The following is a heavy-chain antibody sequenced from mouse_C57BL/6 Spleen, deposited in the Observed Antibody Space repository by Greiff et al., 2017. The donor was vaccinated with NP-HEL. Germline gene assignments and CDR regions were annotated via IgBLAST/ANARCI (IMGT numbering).Heavy chain of an antibody. Sequence: QVQLQQPGAELVKPGASVKLSCKASGYTFTSYWMHWVKQRPGRGLEWIGRIDPNSGGTKYNEKFKSKATLTVDTPASTAYMQLSSLTSEDAAVYDCAKDITTVVATNYCDYWGQGTTLTVSS. D-gene: IGHD1-1*01. J-gene: IGHJ2*01. V-gene: IGHV1-72*01. CDR2: IDPNSGGT. CDR1: GYTFTSYW. CDR3: AKDITTVVATNYCDY.